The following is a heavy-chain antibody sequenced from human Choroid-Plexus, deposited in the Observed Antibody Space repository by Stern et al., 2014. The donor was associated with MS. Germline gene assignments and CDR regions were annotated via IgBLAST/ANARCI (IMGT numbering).Heavy chain of an antibody. CDR3: ARDMSDFWSDYGHNWFDP. V-gene: IGHV7-4-1*02. Sequence: QVQLVQSGSELKKPGASVTVSCKASGYTFTKYLIHWVRQAPGQGLEWMGRINSNTGAPMYARDFAGRFVFSLDTSVTTAYLQISRLKTEDTAVYYCARDMSDFWSDYGHNWFDPWGQGTLVTVSS. CDR2: INSNTGAP. CDR1: GYTFTKYL. J-gene: IGHJ5*02. D-gene: IGHD3-3*01.